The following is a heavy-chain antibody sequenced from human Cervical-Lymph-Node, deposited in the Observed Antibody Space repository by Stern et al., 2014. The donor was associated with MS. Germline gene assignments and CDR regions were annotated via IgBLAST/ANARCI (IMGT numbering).Heavy chain of an antibody. V-gene: IGHV3-30*03. D-gene: IGHD2-8*01. Sequence: DQLVESGGAVVQPGRSLRLSCAASGFTFSSYGMHWVRQAPGKELEWVTVISYDGNHKYYAASVKGRFTISRDNSKNTLHLQMNSVTPDDTAIYYCARDYEDTSMLFDHWGQGTLVTVSS. CDR2: ISYDGNHK. CDR1: GFTFSSYG. J-gene: IGHJ4*02. CDR3: ARDYEDTSMLFDH.